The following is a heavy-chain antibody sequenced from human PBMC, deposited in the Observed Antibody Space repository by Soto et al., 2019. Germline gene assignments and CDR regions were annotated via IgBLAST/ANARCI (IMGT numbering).Heavy chain of an antibody. V-gene: IGHV3-11*05. CDR1: GLTFSCYY. CDR2: VTSSGSYT. J-gene: IGHJ6*02. Sequence: QVQLVESGGGLVKPGGYLRLSCAASGLTFSCYYMSWFRQAPGKGLEWVSYVTSSGSYTKYADRVQGRFTISRDNANNSLYLQMNILRAEDTAVYYCARELDGIDVWGQGTTVTVSS. CDR3: ARELDGIDV.